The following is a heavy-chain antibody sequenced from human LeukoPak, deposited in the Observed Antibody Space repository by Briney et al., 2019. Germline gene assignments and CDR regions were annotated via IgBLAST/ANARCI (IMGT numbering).Heavy chain of an antibody. Sequence: ASETLSLTCTVSGGSISSSSYYWGWSRQPPGKGLERIGSIYYSGSTYYNPSLKSRVTISVDTSKNQFSLKLSSVTAADTAVYYCARHVRGGYYGSGSYYNDWFDPWGQGTLVTVSS. V-gene: IGHV4-39*01. J-gene: IGHJ5*02. CDR2: IYYSGST. D-gene: IGHD3-10*01. CDR1: GGSISSSSYY. CDR3: ARHVRGGYYGSGSYYNDWFDP.